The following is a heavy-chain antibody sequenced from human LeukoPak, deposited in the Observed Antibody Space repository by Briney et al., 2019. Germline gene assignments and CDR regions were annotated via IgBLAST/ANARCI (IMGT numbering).Heavy chain of an antibody. CDR1: GFTFSSYT. CDR3: AKDQRWDIVVVPAAISYFDY. D-gene: IGHD2-2*01. V-gene: IGHV3-30*09. Sequence: GRSLRLSCAASGFTFSSYTMHWVRQAPGKGLEWVAVISYDGSNKYYADSVKGRFAISRDNSKNTLYLQMNSLRAEDTAVYYCAKDQRWDIVVVPAAISYFDYWGQGTLVTVSS. CDR2: ISYDGSNK. J-gene: IGHJ4*02.